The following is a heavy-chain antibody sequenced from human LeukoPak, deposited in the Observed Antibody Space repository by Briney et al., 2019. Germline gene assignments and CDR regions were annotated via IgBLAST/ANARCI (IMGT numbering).Heavy chain of an antibody. CDR2: IYYSGST. Sequence: PSETLSLTCTVSGGSISSYYWSWIRQPPGKGLEWIGYIYYSGSTNYNPSLKSRVTISVDTSKNQFSLKLSSVTAADTAVYYCARYYGGVGAAFDIWGQGTMVTVSS. V-gene: IGHV4-59*01. D-gene: IGHD1-26*01. J-gene: IGHJ3*02. CDR3: ARYYGGVGAAFDI. CDR1: GGSISSYY.